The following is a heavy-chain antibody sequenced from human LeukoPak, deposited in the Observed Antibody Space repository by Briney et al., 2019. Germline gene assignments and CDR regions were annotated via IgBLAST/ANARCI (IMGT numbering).Heavy chain of an antibody. D-gene: IGHD3-22*01. CDR2: IYTSGST. V-gene: IGHV4-61*02. Sequence: ASETLSLTCTVSGGSISSGSYYGSWLRQPAGKGLEWIGRIYTSGSTNYNPSLKSRVTISVDTSKNQFSLKLSSVTAADTAVYYCARNYYDSSGYYALHDAFDIWGQGTMVTVAS. J-gene: IGHJ3*02. CDR3: ARNYYDSSGYYALHDAFDI. CDR1: GGSISSGSYY.